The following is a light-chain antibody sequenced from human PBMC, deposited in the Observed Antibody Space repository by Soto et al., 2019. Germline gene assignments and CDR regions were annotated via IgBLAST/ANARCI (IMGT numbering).Light chain of an antibody. CDR3: QQYNNWPPYT. Sequence: EIVMTQSPATLSVSPGERATLSCSSSQRVSINLAWYQQKPGQAPRRLIYGASTRATGIPARFSGSGSGTEFTLTISGLQSEDFAVYYCQQYNNWPPYTFGQGTKLEIK. CDR2: GAS. V-gene: IGKV3-15*01. CDR1: QRVSIN. J-gene: IGKJ2*01.